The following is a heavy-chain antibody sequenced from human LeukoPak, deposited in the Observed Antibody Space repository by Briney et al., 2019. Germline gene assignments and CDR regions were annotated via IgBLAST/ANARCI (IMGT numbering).Heavy chain of an antibody. CDR1: GFTFSSYW. V-gene: IGHV3-7*01. D-gene: IGHD2/OR15-2a*01. CDR3: ARKFYSGPNWFDP. CDR2: IKQDGSEK. Sequence: PGGSLRLSCAASGFTFSSYWMSWVRQAPGKGLEWVANIKQDGSEKYYVDSVKGRFTISRDNVKNSLYLQMNSLRAEDTAVYYCARKFYSGPNWFDPWGQGTLVTVSS. J-gene: IGHJ5*02.